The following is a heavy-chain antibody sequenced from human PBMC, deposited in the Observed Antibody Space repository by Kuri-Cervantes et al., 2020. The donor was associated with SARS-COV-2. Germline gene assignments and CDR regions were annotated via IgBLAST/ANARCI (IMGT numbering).Heavy chain of an antibody. CDR2: ISSSSSYI. V-gene: IGHV3-21*01. Sequence: GESLKISCAASGFTFSSYSMNWVRQAPGKGLEWVSPISSSSSYIYYADSVKGRFTISRDNAKNSLYLQMNSLRAEDTAVYYCARDPYSSSWYRYYYGMDVWGQGTTVTVSS. D-gene: IGHD6-13*01. CDR3: ARDPYSSSWYRYYYGMDV. CDR1: GFTFSSYS. J-gene: IGHJ6*02.